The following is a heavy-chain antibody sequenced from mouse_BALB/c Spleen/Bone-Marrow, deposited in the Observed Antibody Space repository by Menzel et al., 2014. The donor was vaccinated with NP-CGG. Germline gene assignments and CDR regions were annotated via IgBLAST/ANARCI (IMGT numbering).Heavy chain of an antibody. CDR2: ILPGSGTA. CDR1: GYTFSNYW. Sequence: VQLQQSGAELMKPGASVKISCKATGYTFSNYWIDWVKQRPGHGLEWIGEILPGSGTANYNEKFKGKATFTADTSSNTAYMQLSSLTSEDSALYYCARASAVPYYFDFWGQGTTLTVSS. V-gene: IGHV1-9*01. D-gene: IGHD6-1*01. CDR3: ARASAVPYYFDF. J-gene: IGHJ2*01.